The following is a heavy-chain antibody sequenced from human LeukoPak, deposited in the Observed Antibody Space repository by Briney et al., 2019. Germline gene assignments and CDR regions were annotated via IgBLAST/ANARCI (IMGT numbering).Heavy chain of an antibody. Sequence: GGSLRLSCAASGFTFRSYAMSWVRQAPGKGLEWVSTLSASGGATYYADSVKGRFTISRDNSKSTLYLQMNSLRAEDTAVYYCAKELSTVTTIDYWGQGTLVTVSS. D-gene: IGHD4-17*01. CDR3: AKELSTVTTIDY. CDR2: LSASGGAT. CDR1: GFTFRSYA. V-gene: IGHV3-23*01. J-gene: IGHJ4*02.